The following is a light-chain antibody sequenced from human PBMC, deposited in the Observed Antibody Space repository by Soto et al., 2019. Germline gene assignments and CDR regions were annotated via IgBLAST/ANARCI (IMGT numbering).Light chain of an antibody. Sequence: QSALSQPASVSGSPEQSITISCTGTSSYVGVYNFVSWYQQHPGKAPKVMIYEVTYRPSGVSNRFSGSKSGNTASLTISGLQAEDAADSYCSSYTTSSTYVFGTGTKVTVL. J-gene: IGLJ1*01. CDR1: SSYVGVYNF. CDR3: SSYTTSSTYV. CDR2: EVT. V-gene: IGLV2-14*01.